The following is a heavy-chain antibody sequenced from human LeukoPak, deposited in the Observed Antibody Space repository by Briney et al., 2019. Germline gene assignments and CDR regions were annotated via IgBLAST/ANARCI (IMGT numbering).Heavy chain of an antibody. V-gene: IGHV3-30*18. CDR2: ISYDGSNK. J-gene: IGHJ4*02. D-gene: IGHD6-13*01. Sequence: GGSLRLSCAASGFTFSSYDMHWVRQAPGKGLEWVSFISYDGSNKYYADSVKGRFTISRDNSKNTLYLQMISLRTEDTAVYYCAKDPRRYSRTGGYFDYWGQGTLVTVSS. CDR1: GFTFSSYD. CDR3: AKDPRRYSRTGGYFDY.